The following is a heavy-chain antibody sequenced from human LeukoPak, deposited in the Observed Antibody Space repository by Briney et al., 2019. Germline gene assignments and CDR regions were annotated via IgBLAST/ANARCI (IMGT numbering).Heavy chain of an antibody. CDR2: ISGGGSST. V-gene: IGHV3-23*01. CDR1: GFTFSNYA. D-gene: IGHD6-19*01. Sequence: PGGSLRLSCAASGFTFSNYAMSWVRQAPGKGLEWVSAISGGGSSTYYADSVKGRFIISRDNSKNTLYQQMNSLGAEDTAVYYCAKDRGYSSGWYDYWGQGTLVTVSS. CDR3: AKDRGYSSGWYDY. J-gene: IGHJ4*02.